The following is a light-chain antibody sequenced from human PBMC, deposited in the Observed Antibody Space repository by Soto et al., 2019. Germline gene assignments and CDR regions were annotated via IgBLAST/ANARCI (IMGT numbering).Light chain of an antibody. J-gene: IGKJ2*01. CDR3: QHRGNWPRT. CDR1: QSVTTY. CDR2: DAS. Sequence: EIVLTQSPATLSLSPGERATLSRRASQSVTTYLRWYQQKPGQAPRLLIYDASNRATDIPARFSGSGSGTDFTLTITSLEPEDFAVYYCQHRGNWPRTFGQGTKLEIK. V-gene: IGKV3-11*01.